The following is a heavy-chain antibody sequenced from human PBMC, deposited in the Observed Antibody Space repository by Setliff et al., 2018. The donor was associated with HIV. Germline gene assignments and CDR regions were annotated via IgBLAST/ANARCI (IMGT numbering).Heavy chain of an antibody. Sequence: SETLSLTCTVSGGSISSHYWSWIRQPPGKGLEWIGYIYYRRSSNHNPSFKNRVTMSVDTSKSQFSLRLSSVTAADTAVYYCAREIDYYYYMDVWGKGTTVTVSS. V-gene: IGHV4-59*11. CDR1: GGSISSHY. J-gene: IGHJ6*03. CDR3: AREIDYYYYMDV. CDR2: IYYRRSS.